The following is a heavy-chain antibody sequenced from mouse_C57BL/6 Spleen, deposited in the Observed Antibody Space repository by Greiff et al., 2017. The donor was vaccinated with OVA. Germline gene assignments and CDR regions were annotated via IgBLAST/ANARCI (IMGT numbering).Heavy chain of an antibody. CDR1: GFTFSDYG. D-gene: IGHD2-12*01. V-gene: IGHV5-17*01. CDR3: ARLRGDYFDY. CDR2: ISSGSSTI. J-gene: IGHJ2*01. Sequence: EVMLVESGGGLVKPGGSLKLSCAASGFTFSDYGMHWVRQAPEKGLEWVAYISSGSSTIYYADTVKGRFTISRDNAKNTLFLQMTSLRSEDTAMYYCARLRGDYFDYWGQGTTLTVSS.